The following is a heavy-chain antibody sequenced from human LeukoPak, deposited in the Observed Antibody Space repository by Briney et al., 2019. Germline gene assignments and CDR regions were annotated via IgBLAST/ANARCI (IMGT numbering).Heavy chain of an antibody. D-gene: IGHD3-10*01. Sequence: ASVKVSCKASGYTFTSYYMHWVRQAPGQGLEWMGIINPRGGSTSYAQKLQGRVTMTRDTFTSTVYMELSSLRSEDTAVYYCARGAKTYYYGSGSYFFGYWGQGTLVTVSS. CDR3: ARGAKTYYYGSGSYFFGY. J-gene: IGHJ4*02. CDR1: GYTFTSYY. V-gene: IGHV1-46*01. CDR2: INPRGGST.